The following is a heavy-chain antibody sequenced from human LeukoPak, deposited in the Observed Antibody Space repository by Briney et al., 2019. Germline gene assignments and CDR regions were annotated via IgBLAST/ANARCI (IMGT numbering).Heavy chain of an antibody. CDR3: ARGRVATPNWFDP. CDR1: GGSISSGGYS. D-gene: IGHD5-12*01. V-gene: IGHV4-30-2*01. CDR2: IYHSGST. Sequence: SQTLSLTCAVSGGSISSGGYSWSWIWQPPGKGLEWIGYIYHSGSTYYNPSLKSRVTISVDRSKNQFSLKLSPVTAADTAVYYCARGRVATPNWFDPWGQGTLVTVSS. J-gene: IGHJ5*02.